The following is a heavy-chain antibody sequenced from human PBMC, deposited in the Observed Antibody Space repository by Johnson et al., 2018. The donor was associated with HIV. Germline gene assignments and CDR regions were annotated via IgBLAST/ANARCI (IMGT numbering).Heavy chain of an antibody. CDR1: GFTFSDYA. D-gene: IGHD5-12*01. V-gene: IGHV3-30*14. J-gene: IGHJ3*02. Sequence: QVQLVESGGGLVQPGGSLRLSCAVSGFTFSDYAMSWVRQDPGKGLEWVAVISYDGSNKYYADSVKGRFTISRDNSKNTLYLQMGSLRAEDMAVYYCFTSGYDPWEAFDIWGQGTMVTVSS. CDR2: ISYDGSNK. CDR3: FTSGYDPWEAFDI.